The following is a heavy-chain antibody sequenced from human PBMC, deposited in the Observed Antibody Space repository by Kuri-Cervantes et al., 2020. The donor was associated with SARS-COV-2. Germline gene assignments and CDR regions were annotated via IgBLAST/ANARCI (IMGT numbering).Heavy chain of an antibody. CDR2: INPNSGGT. CDR1: GYTFTGYY. V-gene: IGHV1-2*02. J-gene: IGHJ5*02. Sequence: ASVKVSCKAPGYTFTGYYMHWVRQVPGQGLEWMGWINPNSGGTNYAQKFQGRVTMTRDTSISTAYMELSRLRSDDTAVYYCARVPYSNYDWFDPWGQGTLVTVSS. D-gene: IGHD4-11*01. CDR3: ARVPYSNYDWFDP.